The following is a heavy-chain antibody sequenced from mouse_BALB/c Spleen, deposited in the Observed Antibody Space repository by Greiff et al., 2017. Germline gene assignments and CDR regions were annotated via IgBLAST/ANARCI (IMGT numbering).Heavy chain of an antibody. Sequence: DVMLVESGGGLVKPGGSLKLSCAASGFTFSSYAMSWVRQTPEKRLEWVASISSGGSTYYPDSVKGRFTISRDNARNILYLQMSSLRSEDTAMYYCAREGYYEYHYYAMDYWGQGTSVTVSS. V-gene: IGHV5-6-5*01. D-gene: IGHD2-4*01. CDR1: GFTFSSYA. CDR3: AREGYYEYHYYAMDY. CDR2: ISSGGST. J-gene: IGHJ4*01.